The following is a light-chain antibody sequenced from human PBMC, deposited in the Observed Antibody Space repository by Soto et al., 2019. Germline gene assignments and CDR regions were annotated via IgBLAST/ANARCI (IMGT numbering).Light chain of an antibody. Sequence: DFPMTQSPSSLSASVGDRVTITCQASQDISNYLNWYQQKPGKAPKLLIYDASNLETGVPSRFSGSGSGTDFSFTISSLQPEDIATYYCQQYDNLPLFTFGPGTKVDIK. CDR2: DAS. V-gene: IGKV1-33*01. CDR3: QQYDNLPLFT. CDR1: QDISNY. J-gene: IGKJ3*01.